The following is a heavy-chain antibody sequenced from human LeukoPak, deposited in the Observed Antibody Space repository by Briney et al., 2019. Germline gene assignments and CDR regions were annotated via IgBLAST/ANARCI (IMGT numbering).Heavy chain of an antibody. D-gene: IGHD3-16*01. J-gene: IGHJ4*02. CDR1: GGSISSGSYY. CDR3: ARQVWGGEYFDY. V-gene: IGHV4-61*02. CDR2: IYTSGST. Sequence: PSETLSLTCTVSGGSISSGSYYWSWIRQPAGKGLEWIGRIYTSGSTNYNPSLKSRVTISVDTSKNQFSLKLSSVTAADTAVYYCARQVWGGEYFDYWGQGTLVTVSS.